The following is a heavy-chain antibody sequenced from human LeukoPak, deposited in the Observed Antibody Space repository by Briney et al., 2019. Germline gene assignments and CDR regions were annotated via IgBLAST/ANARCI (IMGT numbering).Heavy chain of an antibody. D-gene: IGHD6-6*01. V-gene: IGHV1-69*01. CDR2: IIPIFGTA. CDR1: GGTFSSYA. Sequence: GSSVKVSCKASGGTFSSYAISWVRQAPGQGLEWMGGIIPIFGTANYAQKFQGRVTITADESTSTAYMELSSLRSEDTAVYYCASNGDIEYSSSSPHDYWGQGTLVTVSS. J-gene: IGHJ4*02. CDR3: ASNGDIEYSSSSPHDY.